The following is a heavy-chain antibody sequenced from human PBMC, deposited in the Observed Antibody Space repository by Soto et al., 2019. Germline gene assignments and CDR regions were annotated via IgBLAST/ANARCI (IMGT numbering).Heavy chain of an antibody. Sequence: QVTLKESGPVLVKPTETLTLTCTVSGFSLCNTRMGVSWIRQPPGKALEWLAHIFPNDQKSYTTSLKSRLTISKDTSKSQVVLTMTNMDSVDTATYFCARTRSAYNFWSGGYDYWGRGTLVTVSS. D-gene: IGHD3-3*01. V-gene: IGHV2-26*01. CDR2: IFPNDQK. J-gene: IGHJ4*02. CDR3: ARTRSAYNFWSGGYDY. CDR1: GFSLCNTRMG.